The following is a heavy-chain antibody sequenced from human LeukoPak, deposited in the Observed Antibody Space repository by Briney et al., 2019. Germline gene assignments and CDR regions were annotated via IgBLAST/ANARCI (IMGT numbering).Heavy chain of an antibody. CDR1: GYTFTSYD. V-gene: IGHV1-8*01. D-gene: IGHD2-2*01. J-gene: IGHJ6*03. CDR3: ASVSVPAALHYYYYYMDV. Sequence: ASVKASCKASGYTFTSYDINWVRQATGQGLEWMGWMNPNSGNTGYAQKFQGRVTMTRNTSISTAYMELSSLRSEDTAVYYCASVSVPAALHYYYYYMDVWGKGTTVTVSS. CDR2: MNPNSGNT.